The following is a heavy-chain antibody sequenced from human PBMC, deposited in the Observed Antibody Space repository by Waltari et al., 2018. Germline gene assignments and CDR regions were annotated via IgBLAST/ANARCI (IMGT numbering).Heavy chain of an antibody. Sequence: EVQLVESGGDLVQPGRSLRLSCAASGLTFGDYAMHWVRQAPGKGWEWVSGITWNRCNVAYADSVKGRFTVGRDNAKNSLYLRMNSLRTEDMALYYCAKGWSGTALGDAIDIWGQGTMVTVSS. D-gene: IGHD3-10*02. CDR3: AKGWSGTALGDAIDI. CDR2: ITWNRCNV. J-gene: IGHJ3*02. CDR1: GLTFGDYA. V-gene: IGHV3-9*03.